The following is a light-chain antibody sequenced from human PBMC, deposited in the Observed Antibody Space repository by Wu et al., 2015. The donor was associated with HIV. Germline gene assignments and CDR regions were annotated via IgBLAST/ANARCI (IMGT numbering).Light chain of an antibody. CDR2: GAS. CDR3: QQGGNWPLT. CDR1: QSISAGY. V-gene: IGKV3D-20*02. Sequence: EIVLTQSPGTLSLSPGERATLSCRASQSISAGYLTWYQQKPGQAPRLLIFGASSRATGIPDRFRGTGSGTDFSLTISSLEPEDFAVYYCQQGGNWPLTFGQGTRLEIK. J-gene: IGKJ5*01.